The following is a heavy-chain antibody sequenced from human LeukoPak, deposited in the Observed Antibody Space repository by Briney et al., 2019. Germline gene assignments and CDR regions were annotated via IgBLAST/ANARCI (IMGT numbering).Heavy chain of an antibody. CDR1: GGSISSYY. Sequence: PSETLSLTCTVSGGSISSYYWSWIRQPPGKGLEWIGYIYYSGSTNYNPSLKSRVTISVDTSKNQFSLKLSSVTAADTAVYYCARGAYYYASRGYFTFHIWGQGTMVTVSS. CDR3: ARGAYYYASRGYFTFHI. D-gene: IGHD3-22*01. CDR2: IYYSGST. V-gene: IGHV4-59*01. J-gene: IGHJ3*02.